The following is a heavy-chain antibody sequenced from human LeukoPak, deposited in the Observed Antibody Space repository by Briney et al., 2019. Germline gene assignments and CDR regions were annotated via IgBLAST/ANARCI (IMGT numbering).Heavy chain of an antibody. CDR2: VNHSGST. D-gene: IGHD3-3*01. CDR3: ARGLRITIFGVAITGNNWFDP. V-gene: IGHV4-34*01. CDR1: GGSFSGYY. J-gene: IGHJ5*02. Sequence: SETLSLTCAVYGGSFSGYYWSWIRQPPGKGLEWIGEVNHSGSTNYNPSLKSRVTISVDTSKNQFSLKLSSATAADTAVYYCARGLRITIFGVAITGNNWFDPWGQGTLVTVSS.